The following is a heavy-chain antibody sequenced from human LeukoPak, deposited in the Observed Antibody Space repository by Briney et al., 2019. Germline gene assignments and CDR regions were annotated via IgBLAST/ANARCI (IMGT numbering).Heavy chain of an antibody. CDR3: ARSYYDSSGYYYFDY. CDR1: GGTFSSYA. V-gene: IGHV1-69*13. D-gene: IGHD3-22*01. CDR2: IIPIFGTA. Sequence: SVKVSCKASGGTFSSYAISWVRQAPGQGLEWMGGIIPIFGTANYAQKFQGRVTITADESTSTAYMELSSLRSEDTAVYYCARSYYDSSGYYYFDYWGQGTLVTVSS. J-gene: IGHJ4*02.